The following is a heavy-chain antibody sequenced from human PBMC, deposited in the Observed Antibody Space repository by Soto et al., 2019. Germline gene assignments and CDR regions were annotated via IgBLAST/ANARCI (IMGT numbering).Heavy chain of an antibody. CDR1: GFTFGDYA. Sequence: PGGSLRLSCTASGFTFGDYAMSWFRQAPGKGLEWVGFIRSKAYCGTTEYAASVKGRFTISRDDSKSIAYLQMNSLKTEDTAVYYCTREFDYSNPENGYWGQGTLVTVSS. CDR3: TREFDYSNPENGY. V-gene: IGHV3-49*03. D-gene: IGHD4-4*01. CDR2: IRSKAYCGTT. J-gene: IGHJ4*02.